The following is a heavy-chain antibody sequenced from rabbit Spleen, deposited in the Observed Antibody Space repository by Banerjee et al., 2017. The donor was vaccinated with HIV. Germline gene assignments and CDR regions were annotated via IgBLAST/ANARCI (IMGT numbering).Heavy chain of an antibody. J-gene: IGHJ4*01. CDR1: VFSFSAGYY. CDR3: ARDLVGVIGWNFYL. V-gene: IGHV1S40*01. Sequence: QSLEESGGDLVKPGASLTLTCTASVFSFSAGYYMCWVRQAPGKGLEWIACIHGGSSGDTYYANWAKGRFTISSSTSLNTLTLRMTSLTAADTATYFCARDLVGVIGWNFYLWGQGTLVTVS. D-gene: IGHD1-1*01. CDR2: IHGGSSGDT.